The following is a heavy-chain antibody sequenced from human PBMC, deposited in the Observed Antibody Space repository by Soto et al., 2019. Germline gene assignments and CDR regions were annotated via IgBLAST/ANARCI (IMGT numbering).Heavy chain of an antibody. Sequence: ASVKVSCKASGYTFTSYGISWVRQAPGQGLDWMGWISAYNGNTKYAQDLQGRVTMTTDTSASTAYMELRSLRSDDTAMYYCARFSGGSYNTYYFYYGMDVWGQGTTVTVSS. CDR2: ISAYNGNT. J-gene: IGHJ6*02. CDR3: ARFSGGSYNTYYFYYGMDV. V-gene: IGHV1-18*04. D-gene: IGHD2-15*01. CDR1: GYTFTSYG.